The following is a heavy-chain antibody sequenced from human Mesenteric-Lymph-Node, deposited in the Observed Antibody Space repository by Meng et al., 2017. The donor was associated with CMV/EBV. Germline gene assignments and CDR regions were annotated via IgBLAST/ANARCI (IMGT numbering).Heavy chain of an antibody. J-gene: IGHJ4*02. CDR3: ARCSGGSCYNPLAF. D-gene: IGHD2-15*01. CDR1: GGSLSGYG. CDR2: INHSGST. V-gene: IGHV4-34*01. Sequence: AVYGGSLSGYGRRWIRQPPGKGLEWIGEINHSGSTKYNPSLKSRVTISVDTSENHFSLKLSSVTAADTAVYYCARCSGGSCYNPLAFWGQGTLVTVSS.